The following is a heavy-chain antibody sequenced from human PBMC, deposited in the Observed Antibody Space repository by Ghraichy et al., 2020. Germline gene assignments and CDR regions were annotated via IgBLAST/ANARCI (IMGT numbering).Heavy chain of an antibody. J-gene: IGHJ4*02. V-gene: IGHV4-39*07. D-gene: IGHD6-13*01. CDR3: ARALRTIAPAGTLDF. CDR1: GDSIITSSYF. Sequence: ETLSLTFTVSGDSIITSSYFLGWIRQTPGKGLEWIGSIYHNGITYYNPSLKSRVALSVQTSKSQFSLQLSSVTAADTAVYYCARALRTIAPAGTLDFWGPGILVTISS. CDR2: IYHNGIT.